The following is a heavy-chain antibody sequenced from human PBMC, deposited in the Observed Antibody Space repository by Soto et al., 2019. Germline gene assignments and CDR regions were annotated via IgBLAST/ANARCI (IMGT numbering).Heavy chain of an antibody. CDR1: GGSISSGGYS. CDR2: IYHSGST. Sequence: QLQLQESGSGLVKPSQTLSLTCAVSGGSISSGGYSWSWIRQPPGKGLEWIGYIYHSGSTYYNPSLKSRVTISVDRSKNQFSLKLSSVTAADTAVYYCARGYDSSGHKGGYGMDVWGQGTTVTVSS. D-gene: IGHD3-22*01. V-gene: IGHV4-30-2*01. CDR3: ARGYDSSGHKGGYGMDV. J-gene: IGHJ6*02.